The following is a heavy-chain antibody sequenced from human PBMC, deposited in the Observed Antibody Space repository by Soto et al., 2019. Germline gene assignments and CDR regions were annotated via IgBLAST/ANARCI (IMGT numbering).Heavy chain of an antibody. CDR3: ARDCGYSYGYYYYYYGMDV. Sequence: GESLKISCAASGFTFSSYWMSWVRQAPGKGLEWVANIKQDGSEKYYVDSVKGRFTISRDNAKNSLYLQMNSLRAEDTAVYYCARDCGYSYGYYYYYYGMDVWGQGTTVTVS. J-gene: IGHJ6*02. D-gene: IGHD5-18*01. V-gene: IGHV3-7*01. CDR2: IKQDGSEK. CDR1: GFTFSSYW.